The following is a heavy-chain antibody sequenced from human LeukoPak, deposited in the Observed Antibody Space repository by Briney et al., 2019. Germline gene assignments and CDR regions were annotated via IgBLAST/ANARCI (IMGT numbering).Heavy chain of an antibody. CDR3: ARDINDIVVVVAATSSPDY. V-gene: IGHV1-2*02. Sequence: ASVKVSCKGSGYTFTGYYMHWVRQAPGQGLEWMGWINPNSGGTNYAQKFQGRVTMTRDTSISTAYMELSRLRSDDTAVYYCARDINDIVVVVAATSSPDYWGQGTLVTVSS. CDR1: GYTFTGYY. CDR2: INPNSGGT. D-gene: IGHD2-15*01. J-gene: IGHJ4*02.